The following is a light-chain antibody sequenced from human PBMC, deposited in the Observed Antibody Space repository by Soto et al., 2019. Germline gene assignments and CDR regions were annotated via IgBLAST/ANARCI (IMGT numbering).Light chain of an antibody. Sequence: IVLTQSPATLSLSPGEGATLSCRASQSVSSYLAWYQQKPGQAPRILIYDASNRATGIPARFSGSGSGTDFTLTISSLEPEDFAVYYCQQRSYWLTFGGGTKVEI. CDR3: QQRSYWLT. V-gene: IGKV3-11*01. CDR1: QSVSSY. J-gene: IGKJ4*01. CDR2: DAS.